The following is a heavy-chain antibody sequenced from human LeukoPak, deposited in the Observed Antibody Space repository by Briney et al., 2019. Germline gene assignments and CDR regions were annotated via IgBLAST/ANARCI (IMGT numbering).Heavy chain of an antibody. CDR3: AKVYGSGSYGYYYGMDV. CDR1: GFTFDDYA. CDR2: ISWNSGSI. Sequence: GRSLRLSCAASGFTFDDYAMHWVRHAPGKGLEWVSGISWNSGSIVYADSVKGRFTISRDNAKNSLYLQMNSLRAEDTALYYCAKVYGSGSYGYYYGMDVWGQGTTVTVSS. D-gene: IGHD3-10*01. J-gene: IGHJ6*02. V-gene: IGHV3-9*01.